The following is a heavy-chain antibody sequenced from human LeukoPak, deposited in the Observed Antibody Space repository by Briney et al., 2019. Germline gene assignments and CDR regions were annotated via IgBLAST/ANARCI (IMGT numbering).Heavy chain of an antibody. V-gene: IGHV4-59*01. CDR2: IYYSGST. D-gene: IGHD1-26*01. CDR1: GGSISSYY. J-gene: IGHJ4*02. CDR3: ARGSYSVDY. Sequence: SEALSLTCTVSGGSISSYYWSWIRQPPGKGLEWIGYIYYSGSTKYNPSLKSRVTISVDRSKNQFSLKLSSVTAADTAVYYCARGSYSVDYWGQGTLVTVSS.